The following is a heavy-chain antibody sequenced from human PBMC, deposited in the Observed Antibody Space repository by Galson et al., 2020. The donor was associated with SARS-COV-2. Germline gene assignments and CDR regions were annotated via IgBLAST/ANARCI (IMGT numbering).Heavy chain of an antibody. J-gene: IGHJ4*02. CDR2: ISYDGSNK. V-gene: IGHV3-30*18. D-gene: IGHD2-2*01. CDR1: GFTFSSYG. CDR3: AKGSGPYCSSTSCSGLLRGFDY. Sequence: TGGSLRLSCAASGFTFSSYGMHWVRQAPGKGLEWVAVISYDGSNKYYADSVKGRFTISRDNSKNTLYLQMNSLRAEDTAVYYCAKGSGPYCSSTSCSGLLRGFDYWGQGTLVTVSS.